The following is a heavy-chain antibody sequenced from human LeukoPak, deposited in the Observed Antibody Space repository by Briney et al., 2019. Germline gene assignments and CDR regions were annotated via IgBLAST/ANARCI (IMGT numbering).Heavy chain of an antibody. CDR1: GFTFSNYA. CDR2: ISYDGSNK. D-gene: IGHD1-26*01. Sequence: GGSLRLSCAASGFTFSNYAIHWVRQAPGKGLEWVAVISYDGSNKYYADSVKGRFAISGDNSKNTLFLQMNNLRAEDTAVYYCARVDWEGSGSYYFDYWGQGTLVTVSS. CDR3: ARVDWEGSGSYYFDY. V-gene: IGHV3-30*09. J-gene: IGHJ4*02.